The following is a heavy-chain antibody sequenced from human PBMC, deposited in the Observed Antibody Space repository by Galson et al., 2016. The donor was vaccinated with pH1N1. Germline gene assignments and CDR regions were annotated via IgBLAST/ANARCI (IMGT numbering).Heavy chain of an antibody. D-gene: IGHD4-17*01. CDR1: GFSLSTSGVG. CDR2: IYWDDDK. CDR3: AHTLSGDYVKWFDP. J-gene: IGHJ5*02. Sequence: PALVKPTQTLTLTCTFSGFSLSTSGVGVGWIRQPPGKALEWLALIYWDDDKRYSPSLKSRLTITKDTSKNQVVLTMTNMDPVDTATYYCAHTLSGDYVKWFDPWGQGTLVTVSS. V-gene: IGHV2-5*02.